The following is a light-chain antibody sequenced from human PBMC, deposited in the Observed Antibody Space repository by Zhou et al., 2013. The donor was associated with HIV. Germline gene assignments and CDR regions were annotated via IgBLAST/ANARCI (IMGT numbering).Light chain of an antibody. Sequence: EIVLTQSPGTLSLSPGERATLSCRASQSVSSSYLAWYQQKPGQAPRLLIYGASTRATGIPARFSGSGSGTEFTLTISDLQSEDFAVYYCQQYNIWPPWTFGQGTTVEIK. CDR3: QQYNIWPPWT. CDR2: GAS. J-gene: IGKJ1*01. V-gene: IGKV3-15*01. CDR1: QSVSSSY.